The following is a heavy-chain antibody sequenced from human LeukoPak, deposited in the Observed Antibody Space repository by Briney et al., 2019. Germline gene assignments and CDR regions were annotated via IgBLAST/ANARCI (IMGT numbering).Heavy chain of an antibody. J-gene: IGHJ4*02. CDR2: IRYDGSNK. CDR1: GFTFSSYS. D-gene: IGHD6-19*01. Sequence: GGSLRLSCAASGFTFSSYSMNWVRQAPGKGLEWVAFIRYDGSNKYYADSVKGRFTIPRDNSKNTLYLQMNSLRAEDTAVYYCAKDPDEAVAGTPFDYWGQGTLVTVSS. CDR3: AKDPDEAVAGTPFDY. V-gene: IGHV3-30*02.